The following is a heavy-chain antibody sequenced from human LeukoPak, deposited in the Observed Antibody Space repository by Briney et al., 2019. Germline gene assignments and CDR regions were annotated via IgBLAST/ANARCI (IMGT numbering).Heavy chain of an antibody. V-gene: IGHV3-23*01. D-gene: IGHD3-9*01. CDR1: GLPFTDVW. Sequence: GGSLRLSCAVSGLPFTDVWLSWVRQAPGKGLQWVSAISGNSYYADSVKGRFTISRDNSKNTLYLQMNNLRAEDTAVYYCVKDGLDWGSYFDLWGRGTLVTVSS. CDR3: VKDGLDWGSYFDL. CDR2: ISGNS. J-gene: IGHJ2*01.